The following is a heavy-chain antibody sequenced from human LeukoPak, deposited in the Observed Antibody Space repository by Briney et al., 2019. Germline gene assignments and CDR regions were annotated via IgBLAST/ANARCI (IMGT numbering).Heavy chain of an antibody. D-gene: IGHD6-19*01. CDR3: ARDPLTSSSSGWYISAFDI. J-gene: IGHJ3*02. V-gene: IGHV3-21*01. CDR2: ISSSSSYI. CDR1: GFTFSSYS. Sequence: PGGSLRLSCAASGFTFSSYSMNWVRQAPGKGLEWVSSISSSSSYIYYADSVKGRFTISRDNAKNSLYLQMNSLRAEDTAVYYCARDPLTSSSSGWYISAFDIWGQGTMVTVSS.